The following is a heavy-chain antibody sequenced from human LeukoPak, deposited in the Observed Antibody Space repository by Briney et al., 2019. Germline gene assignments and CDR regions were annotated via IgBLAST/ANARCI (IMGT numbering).Heavy chain of an antibody. CDR3: ASGMVATQSRDY. Sequence: SQTLSLTCTVSGGSISSGDYYWSWIRQPPGKGLEWIEYIYYSGSTYYNPSLKSRVTISVDTSKNQFSLKLSSVTAANTAVYYCASGMVATQSRDYWGQGTLVTVSS. CDR2: IYYSGST. CDR1: GGSISSGDYY. D-gene: IGHD5-12*01. V-gene: IGHV4-30-4*01. J-gene: IGHJ4*02.